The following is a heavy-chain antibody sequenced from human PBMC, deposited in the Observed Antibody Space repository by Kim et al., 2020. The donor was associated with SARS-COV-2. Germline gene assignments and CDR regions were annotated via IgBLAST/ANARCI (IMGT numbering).Heavy chain of an antibody. D-gene: IGHD2-15*01. Sequence: GGSLRLSCAASGFTFSNFGMHWVRQAPGKGLEWVSGISYDGSNEYYGDSVKGRFTISRDNSKNTLFLEMNSLRPEDTAVYYCAKGVVVATTYFHHWGQGTLVTVSS. J-gene: IGHJ1*01. V-gene: IGHV3-30*18. CDR3: AKGVVVATTYFHH. CDR2: ISYDGSNE. CDR1: GFTFSNFG.